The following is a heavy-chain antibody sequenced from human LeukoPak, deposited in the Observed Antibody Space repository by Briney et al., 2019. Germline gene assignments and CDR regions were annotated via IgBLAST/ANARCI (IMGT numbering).Heavy chain of an antibody. J-gene: IGHJ4*02. Sequence: SETLSLTCTVSGGSVSSANYYWSWVRQPPGEGLEWIGYIYYSGSTNYNPSFKSRVTISVDTSKNQFSLKLSSVTAADTAVYYCARNGGSYSFDYWGQGTLVTVSS. D-gene: IGHD1-26*01. CDR1: GGSVSSANYY. CDR3: ARNGGSYSFDY. V-gene: IGHV4-61*01. CDR2: IYYSGST.